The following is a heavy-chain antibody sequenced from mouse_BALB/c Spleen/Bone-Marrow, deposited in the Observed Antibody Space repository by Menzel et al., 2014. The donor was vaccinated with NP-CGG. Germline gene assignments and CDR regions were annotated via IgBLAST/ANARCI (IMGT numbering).Heavy chain of an antibody. Sequence: EVMLVESGGDLVKPGGSLKLSCAASGFTFSSYGMSWVRQTPDKRLEWVATINNGGTYTYYPGSVKGRFTISRDNAKNTLYLQMSSLKSEDTAMYYCALNWDSAYWGQGTLVTVSA. CDR3: ALNWDSAY. V-gene: IGHV5-6*02. J-gene: IGHJ3*01. D-gene: IGHD4-1*02. CDR1: GFTFSSYG. CDR2: INNGGTYT.